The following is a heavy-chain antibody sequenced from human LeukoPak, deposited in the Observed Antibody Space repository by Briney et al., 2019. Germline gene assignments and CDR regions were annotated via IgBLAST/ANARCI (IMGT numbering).Heavy chain of an antibody. V-gene: IGHV1-69*06. CDR3: ARSLLRFLEWSYRSYYYYYMDV. CDR2: IIPIFGRT. CDR1: GGTFSSYA. J-gene: IGHJ6*03. D-gene: IGHD3-3*01. Sequence: SVKVSCKASGGTFSSYAISWVRQAPGQGLEWMGGIIPIFGRTNYAQKFQGRVTITADKSTSTAYMELTSLRSEDTAVYYCARSLLRFLEWSYRSYYYYYMDVWGKGTTVTVSS.